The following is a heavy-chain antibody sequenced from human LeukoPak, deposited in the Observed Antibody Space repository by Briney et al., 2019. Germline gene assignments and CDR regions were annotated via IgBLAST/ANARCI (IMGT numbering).Heavy chain of an antibody. D-gene: IGHD3-10*01. V-gene: IGHV3-53*01. CDR3: ARERVYYGGYKTAEYFQH. CDR1: GFTVSSKY. Sequence: PGGSLRLSRAASGFTVSSKYMSWVRQAPGKGLEWVSVKGRFTISRDNSKNTLYLQMNSLKAEDTAVYYCARERVYYGGYKTAEYFQHWGQGTLVTVSS. J-gene: IGHJ1*01.